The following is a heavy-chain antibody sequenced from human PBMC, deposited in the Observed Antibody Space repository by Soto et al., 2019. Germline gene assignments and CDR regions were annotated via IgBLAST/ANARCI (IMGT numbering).Heavy chain of an antibody. CDR1: GVTFSSYA. J-gene: IGHJ5*02. CDR2: IIPIFGTA. Sequence: GASVKVSCKASGVTFSSYAISWVRQAPGQGLEWMGGIIPIFGTANYAQKFQGRVTITADESTSTAYMELSSLRSEDTAVYYCARGLPGVVVPAAISESGAWFDPWGQGTLVTVSS. D-gene: IGHD2-2*01. V-gene: IGHV1-69*13. CDR3: ARGLPGVVVPAAISESGAWFDP.